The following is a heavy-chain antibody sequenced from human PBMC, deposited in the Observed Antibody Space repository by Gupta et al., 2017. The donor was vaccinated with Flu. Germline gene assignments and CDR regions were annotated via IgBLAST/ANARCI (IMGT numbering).Heavy chain of an antibody. V-gene: IGHV3-23*01. Sequence: CRYGSGWVRQGPGKGVGWVSGISGGGGSTNYADAVKGRFTISRDNSKNTVYLQMKSLRAEDTAVYYFAEAEACGNYDFDYWGQGTLVTVSS. J-gene: IGHJ4*02. D-gene: IGHD1-26*01. CDR3: AEAEACGNYDFDY. CDR2: ISGGGGST. CDR1: CRYG.